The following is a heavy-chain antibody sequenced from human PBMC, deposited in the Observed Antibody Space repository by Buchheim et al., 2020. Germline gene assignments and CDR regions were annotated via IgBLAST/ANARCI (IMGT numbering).Heavy chain of an antibody. Sequence: QVQLVQSGAEVKKPGASVKVSCKASGYTFTSYYMHWVRQAPGQGLEWMGIINPSGGSTSYAQKFQGRVTMTRDTSTSTGYMELSSLRSEDTAVYYCARDLLYYYGSGSPTAPYYYYGMDVWGQGTT. CDR1: GYTFTSYY. V-gene: IGHV1-46*01. J-gene: IGHJ6*02. CDR2: INPSGGST. CDR3: ARDLLYYYGSGSPTAPYYYYGMDV. D-gene: IGHD3-10*01.